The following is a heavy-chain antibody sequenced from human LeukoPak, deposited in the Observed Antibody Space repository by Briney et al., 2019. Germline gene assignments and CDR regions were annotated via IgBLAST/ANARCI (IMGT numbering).Heavy chain of an antibody. J-gene: IGHJ5*02. Sequence: PGGSLRLSCAASGFTFSSYAMHWVRQAPGKGLEWVAVISYDGSNKYYADSVKGRFTISRDNSKNTPYLQMNSLRAEDTAVYYCARDQDNWNLNWFDPWGQGTLVTVSS. V-gene: IGHV3-30-3*01. CDR2: ISYDGSNK. CDR3: ARDQDNWNLNWFDP. CDR1: GFTFSSYA. D-gene: IGHD1-1*01.